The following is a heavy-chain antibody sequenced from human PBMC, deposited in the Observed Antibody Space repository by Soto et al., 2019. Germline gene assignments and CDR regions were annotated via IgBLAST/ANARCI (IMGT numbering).Heavy chain of an antibody. J-gene: IGHJ4*02. CDR2: IWYDGSNK. V-gene: IGHV3-33*08. CDR1: GFTFSSYG. Sequence: GGSLRLSCAASGFTFSSYGMHWVRQAPGKGLEWVAVIWYDGSNKYYADSVKGRFTISRDNSKNTLYLQMNSLRAEDTAVYYCARSPIVVVPAAIDYWGQGTLVTVSS. D-gene: IGHD2-2*01. CDR3: ARSPIVVVPAAIDY.